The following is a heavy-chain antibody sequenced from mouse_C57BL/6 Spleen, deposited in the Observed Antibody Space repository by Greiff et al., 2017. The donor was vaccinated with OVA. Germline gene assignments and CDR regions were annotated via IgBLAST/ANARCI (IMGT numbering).Heavy chain of an antibody. CDR1: GFTFSSYT. CDR3: ARTKDYAMDY. Sequence: EVKLVESGGGLVKPGGSLKLSCAASGFTFSSYTMSWVRQTPEKRLEWVATISGGGGNTYYPDSVKGRFTISRDNAKNTLYLQMSSLRSEDTALYYCARTKDYAMDYWGQGTSVTVSS. V-gene: IGHV5-9*01. J-gene: IGHJ4*01. CDR2: ISGGGGNT.